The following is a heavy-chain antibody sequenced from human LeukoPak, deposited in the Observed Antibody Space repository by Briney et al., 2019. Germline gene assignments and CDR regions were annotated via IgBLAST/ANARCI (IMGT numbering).Heavy chain of an antibody. J-gene: IGHJ3*02. V-gene: IGHV4-59*02. D-gene: IGHD1-26*01. CDR1: GGSVSSYY. Sequence: SETLSLTCTVSGGSVSSYYWSWIRQPPGKGLEYIGYIYYIGITSYNPSLKSRVTISVDTSKNQFSLELSSVTAADTAIYYCARESFQAFDIWGQGTLVPVSS. CDR2: IYYIGIT. CDR3: ARESFQAFDI.